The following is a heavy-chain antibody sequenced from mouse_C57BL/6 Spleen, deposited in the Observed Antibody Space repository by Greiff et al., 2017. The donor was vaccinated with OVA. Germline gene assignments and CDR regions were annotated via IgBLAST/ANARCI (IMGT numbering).Heavy chain of an antibody. CDR2: IYPGDGDT. Sequence: QVQLKQSGPELVKPGASVKISCKASGYAFSSSWMNWVKQRPGKGLEWIGRIYPGDGDTNYNGKFKGKATLTADKSSSTAYMQLSSLTSEDSAVYFCARSDYYGSNYFDYWGQGTTLTVSS. J-gene: IGHJ2*01. D-gene: IGHD1-1*01. CDR1: GYAFSSSW. V-gene: IGHV1-82*01. CDR3: ARSDYYGSNYFDY.